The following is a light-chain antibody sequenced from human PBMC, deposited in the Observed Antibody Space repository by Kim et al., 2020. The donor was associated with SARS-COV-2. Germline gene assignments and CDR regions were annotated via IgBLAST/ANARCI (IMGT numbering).Light chain of an antibody. CDR3: QQYNNWPPWT. V-gene: IGKV3-15*01. CDR2: GAS. J-gene: IGKJ1*01. Sequence: EIVMTQSPVTLSVSPGERANLSCRASQSVSSNLAWYQQKPGQAPRLLFYGASTRATGVPARFSGSGSGTEFTLTISSLQSEDFAVYYCQQYNNWPPWTFGQGTKVDIK. CDR1: QSVSSN.